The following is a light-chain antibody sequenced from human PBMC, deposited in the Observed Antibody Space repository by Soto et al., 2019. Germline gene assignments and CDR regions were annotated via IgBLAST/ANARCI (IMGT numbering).Light chain of an antibody. CDR2: GAS. CDR1: QSINRD. CDR3: QQYHSWLIT. J-gene: IGKJ5*01. Sequence: IGLTQSPGTLSVSPGESATLSCRASQSINRDLAWYEQKPGQTPRRVIYGASTWGTGVPPRFTGSGSGTEFTLTISLLQSEDFAVYYCQQYHSWLITFGQGTRLEIK. V-gene: IGKV3D-15*01.